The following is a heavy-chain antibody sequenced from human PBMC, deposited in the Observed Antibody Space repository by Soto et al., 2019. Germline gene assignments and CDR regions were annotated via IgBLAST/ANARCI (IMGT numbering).Heavy chain of an antibody. CDR1: GYSISSGYY. D-gene: IGHD3-16*01. V-gene: IGHV4-38-2*02. CDR2: IYHSGST. Sequence: SETLSLTCAVSGYSISSGYYWGWIRQPPGKGLEWIGSIYHSGSTYYNPSLKSRVTISVDTSKNQFSLKLSSLTAADTAVYYCARDLRGIDYWGQGSLVTXXX. J-gene: IGHJ4*02. CDR3: ARDLRGIDY.